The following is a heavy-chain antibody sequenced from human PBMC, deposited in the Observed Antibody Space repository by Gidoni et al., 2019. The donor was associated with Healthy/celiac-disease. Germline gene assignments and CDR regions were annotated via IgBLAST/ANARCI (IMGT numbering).Heavy chain of an antibody. V-gene: IGHV3-23*01. CDR1: GFTFSSYA. D-gene: IGHD5-12*01. CDR2: ISGSGGST. Sequence: EVQLLESGGGLVQPGGSLRLSCAASGFTFSSYAMSWVRQAPGKGLEWVSAISGSGGSTYYADSVKGRFTISRDNSKNTLYLQMNSLRAEDTAVYYCAKGPSEMWIVYYYYMDVWGKGTTVTVSS. J-gene: IGHJ6*03. CDR3: AKGPSEMWIVYYYYMDV.